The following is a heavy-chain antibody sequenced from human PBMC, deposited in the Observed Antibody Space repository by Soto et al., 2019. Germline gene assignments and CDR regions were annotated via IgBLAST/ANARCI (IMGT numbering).Heavy chain of an antibody. CDR3: AKFGRLSSSWYRWFDP. V-gene: IGHV3-23*01. J-gene: IGHJ5*02. CDR1: GFTFSSYA. Sequence: EVQLLESGGGLVQPGGSLRLSCAASGFTFSSYAMSWVRQAPGKGLEWVSAISGSGGSTYYADSVKGRFTISRDNSKNTLYLQMNSLRAEDTAVYYCAKFGRLSSSWYRWFDPWGQGTLVTVSS. CDR2: ISGSGGST. D-gene: IGHD6-13*01.